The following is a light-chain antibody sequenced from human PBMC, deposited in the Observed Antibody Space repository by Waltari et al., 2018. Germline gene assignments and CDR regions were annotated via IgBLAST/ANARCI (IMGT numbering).Light chain of an antibody. CDR2: DDI. V-gene: IGLV3-21*03. CDR1: NSGPKT. J-gene: IGLJ2*01. CDR3: QVWDIDSDPSVV. Sequence: SYVLTQPPSVSVAPGRTARITCGGNNSGPKTAHWSQQKPGQAPVMVVYDDIDRPSGIPERFSGSNSGNTATLIINRVEAGDEADYYCQVWDIDSDPSVVFGGGTKLTVL.